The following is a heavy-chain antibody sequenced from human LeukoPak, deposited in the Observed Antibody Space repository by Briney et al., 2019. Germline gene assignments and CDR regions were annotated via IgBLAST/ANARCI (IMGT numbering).Heavy chain of an antibody. CDR1: GFTFSDYY. J-gene: IGHJ4*02. D-gene: IGHD3-10*01. CDR3: ARGRLLWFGECFFDY. CDR2: ISSSSSYT. Sequence: GRSLRLSCAASGFTFSDYYMSWIRQAPGKGLEWVSYISSSSSYTNYADSVKGRFTISRDNAKNSLYLQMNSLRAEDTAVYYCARGRLLWFGECFFDYWGQGTLVTVSS. V-gene: IGHV3-11*06.